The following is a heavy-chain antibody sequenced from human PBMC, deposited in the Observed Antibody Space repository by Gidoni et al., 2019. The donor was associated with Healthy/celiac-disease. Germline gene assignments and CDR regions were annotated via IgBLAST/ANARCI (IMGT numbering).Heavy chain of an antibody. D-gene: IGHD6-13*01. CDR1: GYTFTSYY. J-gene: IGHJ4*02. V-gene: IGHV1-46*01. Sequence: QVQLVQSGAEVKKPGASVKVSCKASGYTFTSYYMHWVRQAPGQGLEWMGIINPSGGSTSYAQKFKGRVTMTRDTSTSTVYMELSSLRSEDTAVYYCARAAAGTPDIDYWGQGTLVTVSS. CDR3: ARAAAGTPDIDY. CDR2: INPSGGST.